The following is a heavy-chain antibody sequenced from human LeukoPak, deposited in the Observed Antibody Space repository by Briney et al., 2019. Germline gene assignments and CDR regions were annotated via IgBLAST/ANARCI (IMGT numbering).Heavy chain of an antibody. Sequence: KASETLSLTCTVSGYSISSGYYWGWIRQPPGKGLERIGSIYHSGSTYYNPSLKSRVTISVDTSKNQFSLKLSSVTAADTAVYYCARVEENTAMAYGGGYFDYWGQGTLVTVSS. CDR1: GYSISSGYY. CDR2: IYHSGST. CDR3: ARVEENTAMAYGGGYFDY. V-gene: IGHV4-38-2*02. D-gene: IGHD5-18*01. J-gene: IGHJ4*02.